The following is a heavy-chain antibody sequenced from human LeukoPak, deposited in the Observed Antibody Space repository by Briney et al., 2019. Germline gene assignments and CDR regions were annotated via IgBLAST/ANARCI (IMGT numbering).Heavy chain of an antibody. CDR2: ISSSCSYI. J-gene: IGHJ3*02. D-gene: IGHD4-23*01. CDR3: ARDQGYGGNSGAFDI. V-gene: IGHV3-21*04. Sequence: GGSLRLSCAASGFTFSNYSMNWVRQAPGKGLEWVSSISSSCSYIYYADSVKGRFTISRDNSKNTLYLQMNSLRAEDTAVYYCARDQGYGGNSGAFDIWGQGTMVTVSS. CDR1: GFTFSNYS.